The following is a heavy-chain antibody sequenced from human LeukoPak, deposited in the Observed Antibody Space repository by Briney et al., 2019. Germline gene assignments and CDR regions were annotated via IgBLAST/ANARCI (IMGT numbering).Heavy chain of an antibody. CDR1: GYTFTSYG. V-gene: IGHV1-18*01. CDR3: ARDRQQLVWRYYYYYSMDL. CDR2: ISAYNGNT. D-gene: IGHD6-13*01. J-gene: IGHJ6*02. Sequence: ASVKVSCKASGYTFTSYGISWVRQAPGQGLEWMGWISAYNGNTNYAQKLQGRVTITTDTSTSTAYMELRSLRSDDTAVYYCARDRQQLVWRYYYYYSMDLWGQGTTVTVSS.